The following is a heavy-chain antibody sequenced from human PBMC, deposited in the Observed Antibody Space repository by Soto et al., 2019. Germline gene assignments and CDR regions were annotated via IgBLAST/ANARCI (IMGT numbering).Heavy chain of an antibody. Sequence: PVKLSCKASGYTFTSDGSSCVRHAPEQGLEWMGWISAYNGNTNYAQKLQGRVTMTTGTSTSTAYMELRSLRSDDTAVYYCARGYSSGATWFDPWGQGILVTVSS. D-gene: IGHD6-19*01. CDR1: GYTFTSDG. CDR3: ARGYSSGATWFDP. V-gene: IGHV1-18*04. J-gene: IGHJ5*02. CDR2: ISAYNGNT.